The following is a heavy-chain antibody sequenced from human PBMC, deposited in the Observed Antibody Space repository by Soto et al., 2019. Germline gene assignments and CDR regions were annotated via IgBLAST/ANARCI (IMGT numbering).Heavy chain of an antibody. CDR3: ALEGYYDSSGSENRYYYYYGMDV. D-gene: IGHD3-22*01. CDR2: INPNSGGT. J-gene: IGHJ6*02. Sequence: ASVKVSCKASGYTFTGYYMHWVRQAPGQGLEWMGWINPNSGGTNYAQKFQGWVTMTRDTSISTAYMELSRLRSDDTAVYYCALEGYYDSSGSENRYYYYYGMDVWGQGTTVTVS. CDR1: GYTFTGYY. V-gene: IGHV1-2*04.